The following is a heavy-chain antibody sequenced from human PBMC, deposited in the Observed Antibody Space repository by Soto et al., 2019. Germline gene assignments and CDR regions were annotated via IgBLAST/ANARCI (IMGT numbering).Heavy chain of an antibody. CDR3: AREDYYDSSGYYQRDYYYYGMDV. J-gene: IGHJ6*02. Sequence: PGGSLRLSCAASGFAFSGYGMHWVRQAPGKGLEWVSYISSSSSTIYYADSVKGRFTISRDNAKNSLYLQMNSLRDEDTAVYYCAREDYYDSSGYYQRDYYYYGMDVWGQGTTVTVSS. CDR2: ISSSSSTI. D-gene: IGHD3-22*01. CDR1: GFAFSGYG. V-gene: IGHV3-48*02.